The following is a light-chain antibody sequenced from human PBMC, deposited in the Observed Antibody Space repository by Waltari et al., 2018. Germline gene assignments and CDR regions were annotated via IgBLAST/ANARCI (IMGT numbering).Light chain of an antibody. J-gene: IGKJ2*01. CDR2: KAS. V-gene: IGKV1-5*03. Sequence: DIQMTQSPATLSASVGDRVTFSCRARQSISSWLAWYQQKPGKAPKVLIFKASFLESGVPSRFSGSGSGTEFSLTISSLQPEDFATYYCQQYDDFPFTFGQGTKVEVK. CDR1: QSISSW. CDR3: QQYDDFPFT.